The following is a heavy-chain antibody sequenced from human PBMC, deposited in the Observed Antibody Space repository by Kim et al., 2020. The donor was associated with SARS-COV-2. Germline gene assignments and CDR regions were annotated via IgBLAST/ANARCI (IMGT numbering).Heavy chain of an antibody. Sequence: STSYAQKFQGRVTMTRDTSTSTVYMELSSLRSEDTAVYYCARGDYSGMDVWGQGTTVTVSS. CDR2: ST. CDR3: ARGDYSGMDV. V-gene: IGHV1-46*01. D-gene: IGHD4-4*01. J-gene: IGHJ6*02.